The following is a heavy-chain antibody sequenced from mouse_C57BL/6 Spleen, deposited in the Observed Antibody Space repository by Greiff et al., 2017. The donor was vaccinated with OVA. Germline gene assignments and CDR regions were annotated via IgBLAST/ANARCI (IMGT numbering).Heavy chain of an antibody. D-gene: IGHD1-1*01. J-gene: IGHJ2*01. CDR3: ATGDGSSPDY. CDR1: GYTFTDYY. V-gene: IGHV1-26*01. CDR2: INPNNGGT. Sequence: VQLQQSGPELVKPGASVKISCKASGYTFTDYYMNWVKQSHGKSLEWIGDINPNNGGTSYNQKFKDKATLTVDKSSSTAYMELRSLTSEDSAVYYCATGDGSSPDYWGQGTTLTVSS.